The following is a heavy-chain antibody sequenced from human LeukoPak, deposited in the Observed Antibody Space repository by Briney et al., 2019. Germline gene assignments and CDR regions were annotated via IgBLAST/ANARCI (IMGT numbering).Heavy chain of an antibody. CDR1: GGSISSYY. CDR3: ARHKTQYRSSWYGEFDY. V-gene: IGHV4-4*09. CDR2: IYTSGST. D-gene: IGHD6-13*01. J-gene: IGHJ4*02. Sequence: SETLSLTCTVSGGSISSYYWSWIRQPPGEGLEWIGYIYTSGSTNYNPSLKSRVTISVDTSKNQFSLKLSSVTAADTAVYYCARHKTQYRSSWYGEFDYWGQGTLVTVSS.